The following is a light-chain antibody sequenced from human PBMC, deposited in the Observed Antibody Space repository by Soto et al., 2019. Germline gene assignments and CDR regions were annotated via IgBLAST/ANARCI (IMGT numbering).Light chain of an antibody. J-gene: IGKJ4*01. V-gene: IGKV3-11*01. Sequence: EIVLTQSPATLSLSPGEGATLSCRASQSVSSSLAWYQQKPGQAPRLLIYDASNRAAGIPPRFSGSGSGTGFTLTISSLEPEDFAVYYCQQRTNWPLSFGVGTKGAIK. CDR1: QSVSSS. CDR2: DAS. CDR3: QQRTNWPLS.